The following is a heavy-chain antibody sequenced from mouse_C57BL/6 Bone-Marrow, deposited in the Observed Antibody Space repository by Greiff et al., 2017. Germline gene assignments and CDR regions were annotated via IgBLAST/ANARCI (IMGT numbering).Heavy chain of an antibody. CDR2: INPNNGGT. CDR3: ARSHDSWFAY. D-gene: IGHD2-4*01. CDR1: GYTFTDYN. J-gene: IGHJ3*01. V-gene: IGHV1-18*01. Sequence: EVQLQQSGPELVKPGASVKIPCKASGYTFTDYNMDWVKQSHGKSLEWIGDINPNNGGTIYNQKFKGKATLTVDKSSSTAYMGRRSLTSEDTAVCYCARSHDSWFAYWGQGTLVTVAA.